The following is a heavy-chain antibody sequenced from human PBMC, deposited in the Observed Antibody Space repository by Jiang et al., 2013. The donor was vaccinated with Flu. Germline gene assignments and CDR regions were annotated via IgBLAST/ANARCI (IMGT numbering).Heavy chain of an antibody. J-gene: IGHJ3*02. Sequence: SGAEVKKPGSSVKVSCKASGGTFSSYAISWVRQAPGQGLEWMGRIIPILGIANYAQKFQGRVTITADKSTSTAYMELSSLRSEDTAVYYCARLRVEYSSSGDAFDIWGQGTMVTVSS. CDR2: IIPILGIA. D-gene: IGHD6-6*01. CDR1: GGTFSSYA. V-gene: IGHV1-69*04. CDR3: ARLRVEYSSSGDAFDI.